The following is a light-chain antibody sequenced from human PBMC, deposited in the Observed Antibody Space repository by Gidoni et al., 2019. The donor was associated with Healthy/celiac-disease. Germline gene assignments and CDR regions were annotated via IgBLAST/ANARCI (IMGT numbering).Light chain of an antibody. CDR1: QSVSSY. CDR2: EAS. CDR3: QQRSNWPWT. V-gene: IGKV3-11*01. J-gene: IGKJ1*01. Sequence: EIVLTQSPATLSLSPGERATLSCRASQSVSSYLAWYQQKPGQAPRLLIYEASNRATGIPARFSGSGSGTDFTLTISSLEPEDFAVDYCQQRSNWPWTFGQGTKVEIK.